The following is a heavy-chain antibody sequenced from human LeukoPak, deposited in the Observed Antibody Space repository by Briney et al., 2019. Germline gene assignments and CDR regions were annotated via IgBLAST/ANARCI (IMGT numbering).Heavy chain of an antibody. CDR3: ARGGRDWNIFY. CDR1: GGSISSSSYY. V-gene: IGHV4-39*07. Sequence: PSETLSLTCTVSGGSISSSSYYWGWIRQPPGKGLEWIGSIYYSGSTYYNPSLKSRVTISVDTSKNQFSLKLSSVTAADTAVYYCARGGRDWNIFYWGQGTLVTVSS. D-gene: IGHD1/OR15-1a*01. J-gene: IGHJ4*02. CDR2: IYYSGST.